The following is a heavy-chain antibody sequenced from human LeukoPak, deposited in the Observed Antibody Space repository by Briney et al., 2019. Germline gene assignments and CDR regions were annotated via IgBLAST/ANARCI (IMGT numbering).Heavy chain of an antibody. CDR1: GYTLTGLS. D-gene: IGHD3-22*01. J-gene: IGHJ4*02. CDR3: ATVHTPHNYYDSSGYPHYFDY. V-gene: IGHV1-24*01. Sequence: ASVKVSCKVSGYTLTGLSMHWVRQAPGKGLEWMGGFDPEDGETIYAQKFQGRVTMTEDTSTDTAYMELSSLRSVDTAVYYCATVHTPHNYYDSSGYPHYFDYWGQGTLVTVSS. CDR2: FDPEDGET.